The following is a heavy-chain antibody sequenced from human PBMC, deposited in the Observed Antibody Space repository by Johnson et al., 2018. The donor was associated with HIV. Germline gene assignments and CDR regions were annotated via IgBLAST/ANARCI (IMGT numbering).Heavy chain of an antibody. CDR1: GFTFSRYA. Sequence: QVQLVESGGGVVQPGRSLRISCEASGFTFSRYAMHWVRQAPGKGLDWVAVISNEGEGKNYADSVKGRFTISRDNSKNTVSLQMNRVRGEDTAVYYCARYRAQVDDPNDAFDIWGRGTVVTVSS. V-gene: IGHV3-30*03. J-gene: IGHJ3*02. CDR3: ARYRAQVDDPNDAFDI. CDR2: ISNEGEGK. D-gene: IGHD1-1*01.